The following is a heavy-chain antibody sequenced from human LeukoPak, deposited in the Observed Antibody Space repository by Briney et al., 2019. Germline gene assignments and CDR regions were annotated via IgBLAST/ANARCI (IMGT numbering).Heavy chain of an antibody. CDR1: GFTFGRHA. J-gene: IGHJ3*02. D-gene: IGHD3-22*01. V-gene: IGHV3-23*01. CDR2: IGGSGVTT. Sequence: SGGSLRLSCAASGFTFGRHAMSWVRQAPGKGLEWVSTIGGSGVTTYYADSVKGRFTISRDNSKNTMYLQMNSLRAEDTALYYCAKDRPYDYDSSGFMAFDIWGQGTMVTVS. CDR3: AKDRPYDYDSSGFMAFDI.